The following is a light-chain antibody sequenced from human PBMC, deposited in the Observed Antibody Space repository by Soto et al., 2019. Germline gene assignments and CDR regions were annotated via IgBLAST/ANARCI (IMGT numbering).Light chain of an antibody. J-gene: IGKJ4*01. CDR2: GAS. CDR1: QGIRND. V-gene: IGKV1-6*01. Sequence: AIQMTQSPSSLSASVGDRVTITCRASQGIRNDLGWYQQKPGKPPKLLIYGASSLQSGVPSRFSGSGSGTDFTLTISSLQPEDFATYYCLQDYDYPLTFGGGTNVELK. CDR3: LQDYDYPLT.